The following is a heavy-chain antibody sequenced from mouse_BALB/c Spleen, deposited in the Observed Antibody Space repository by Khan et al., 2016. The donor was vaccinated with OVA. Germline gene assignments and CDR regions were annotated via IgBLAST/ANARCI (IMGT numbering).Heavy chain of an antibody. J-gene: IGHJ1*01. Sequence: QIQLVQSGPEVKKPGETVKISCKASGYSFTNYEMDWVRQAPGKGLKWMGWINTYTGEPTYADDFKGRFAFSLETSASTAYLQINNLKNEDTATYCCASGGYWYFDVWGAGTTVTVSS. D-gene: IGHD1-1*02. V-gene: IGHV9-3-1*01. CDR1: GYSFTNYE. CDR2: INTYTGEP. CDR3: ASGGYWYFDV.